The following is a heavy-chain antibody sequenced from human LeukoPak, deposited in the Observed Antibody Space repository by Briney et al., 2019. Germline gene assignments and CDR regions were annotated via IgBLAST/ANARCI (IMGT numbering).Heavy chain of an antibody. CDR3: ARVKYYYDSSGYYEYYFDY. V-gene: IGHV3-11*01. Sequence: GGSLRLSCAASGFTLSDYYMSWIRQAPGKGLEWVSYISSSGNTIYYADSVKGRFTISRDNAKNSLYLQMNSLRAEDTAVYFCARVKYYYDSSGYYEYYFDYWGQGTLVTVSS. J-gene: IGHJ4*02. D-gene: IGHD3-22*01. CDR1: GFTLSDYY. CDR2: ISSSGNTI.